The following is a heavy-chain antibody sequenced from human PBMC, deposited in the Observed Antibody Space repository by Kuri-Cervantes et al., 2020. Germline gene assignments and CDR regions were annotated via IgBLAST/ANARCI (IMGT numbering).Heavy chain of an antibody. Sequence: GESLKISCAASGFTFSSYWMGWVRQAPRKGLEWVANIKQDGSEKYYVDSVRGRFTISRDNSKNTLYLQMNSLRAEDTAVYYCASDGGNSGPPFFCDAFDIWGQGTMVTVSS. V-gene: IGHV3-7*01. CDR1: GFTFSSYW. D-gene: IGHD4-23*01. CDR2: IKQDGSEK. J-gene: IGHJ3*02. CDR3: ASDGGNSGPPFFCDAFDI.